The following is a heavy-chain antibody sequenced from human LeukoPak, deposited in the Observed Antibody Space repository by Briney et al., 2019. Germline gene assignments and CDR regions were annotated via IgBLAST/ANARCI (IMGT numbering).Heavy chain of an antibody. J-gene: IGHJ4*02. V-gene: IGHV3-30*04. CDR2: ISYDGISK. Sequence: GGSLRLSCSASGFTFNTYALHWVRQAPGKGLEWVAVISYDGISKNYADSVKGRFTISRDSSKNALYLQMNSLRAADTAVYYCARSPGILGTNFFDYWGQGTLVTVSS. CDR3: ARSPGILGTNFFDY. CDR1: GFTFNTYA. D-gene: IGHD1-26*01.